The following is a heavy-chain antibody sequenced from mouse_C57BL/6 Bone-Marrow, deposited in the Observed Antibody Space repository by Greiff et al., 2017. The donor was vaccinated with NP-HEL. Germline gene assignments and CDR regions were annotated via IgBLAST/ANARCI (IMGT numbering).Heavy chain of an antibody. D-gene: IGHD1-1*01. J-gene: IGHJ4*01. V-gene: IGHV1-19*01. CDR2: INPYNGGT. CDR1: GYTFTDYY. Sequence: EVQLQQSGPVLVKPGASVKMSCKASGYTFTDYYMNWVKQSHGKSLEWIGVINPYNGGTSYNQKFKGKATLTVDKSSSTAYMELNSLTSEDSAVYYCARPCHYYGSSYGAMDYWGQGTSVTVSS. CDR3: ARPCHYYGSSYGAMDY.